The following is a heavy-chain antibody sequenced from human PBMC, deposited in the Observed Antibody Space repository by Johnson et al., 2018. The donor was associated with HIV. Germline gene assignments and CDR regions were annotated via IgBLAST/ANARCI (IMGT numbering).Heavy chain of an antibody. J-gene: IGHJ3*02. Sequence: QVQLVESGGGVVRPGGSLRLSCAASGFTFDDFGMSWVRQAPGKGLEWVAVISYDGSNKYYADSVKGRFTISRDNSKNTLYLQMNSLRAEDTAVYYCAKESRGAPGAFDIWGQGTMVTVSS. CDR2: ISYDGSNK. V-gene: IGHV3-30*18. CDR1: GFTFDDFG. CDR3: AKESRGAPGAFDI. D-gene: IGHD3-10*01.